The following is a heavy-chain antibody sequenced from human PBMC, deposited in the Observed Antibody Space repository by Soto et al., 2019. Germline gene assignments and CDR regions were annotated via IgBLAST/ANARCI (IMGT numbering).Heavy chain of an antibody. CDR1: GYSIISGYD. D-gene: IGHD3-22*01. V-gene: IGHV4-38-2*02. CDR2: IYHSSSN. CDR3: AGTNSRGANMIVVADY. J-gene: IGHJ4*02. Sequence: SETLSLTCTVSGYSIISGYDWGCSRQPPGKGLEWIGNIYHSSSNYYNPSLKSQLNISVDTSRNPFSLKLSSVTAADTAVYYCAGTNSRGANMIVVADYWGQGTLVTVSS.